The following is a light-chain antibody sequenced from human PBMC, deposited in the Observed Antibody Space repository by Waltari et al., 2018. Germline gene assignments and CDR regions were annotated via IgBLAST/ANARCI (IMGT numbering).Light chain of an antibody. CDR3: QHYVRLPAT. CDR1: QSVSWA. J-gene: IGKJ1*01. CDR2: AAS. Sequence: EIVLTQSPGTLSLSPGQRVTLSCRDSQSVSWALAWYQQKAGHAPRLLIYAASTRAPGIPDRFSGSGSGTDFSLTSSRLEPEDFAVYYCQHYVRLPATFGQGTKVEIK. V-gene: IGKV3-20*01.